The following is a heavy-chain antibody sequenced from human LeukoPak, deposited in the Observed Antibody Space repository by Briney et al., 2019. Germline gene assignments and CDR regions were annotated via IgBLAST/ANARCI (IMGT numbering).Heavy chain of an antibody. CDR2: ISAYNGNT. CDR3: ARDNSVEDTAWWFDP. D-gene: IGHD4-23*01. J-gene: IGHJ5*02. CDR1: GYTFTSYG. V-gene: IGHV1-18*01. Sequence: ASVKVSCKASGYTFTSYGFSWVRQAPGQGLEWMGWISAYNGNTNYAQKFQGRVTMTTDTSTSTVYMELRSLRSDDTAVYYCARDNSVEDTAWWFDPWGQGTLVTVSS.